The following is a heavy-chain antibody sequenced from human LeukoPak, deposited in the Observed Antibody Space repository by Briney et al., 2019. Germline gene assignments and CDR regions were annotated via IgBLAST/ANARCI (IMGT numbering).Heavy chain of an antibody. CDR2: MSSDGSNK. D-gene: IGHD2/OR15-2a*01. V-gene: IGHV3-30*03. J-gene: IGHJ4*02. CDR3: AREGPRGNSQFDY. Sequence: GGSLRLSCAASGFSFRSYGMHWVRQAPGKGLEWVAIMSSDGSNKYYTDSVKGRLTISRDNSKNTLYFQMNSLRAEDTAIYYCAREGPRGNSQFDYWGQGTLVTVSS. CDR1: GFSFRSYG.